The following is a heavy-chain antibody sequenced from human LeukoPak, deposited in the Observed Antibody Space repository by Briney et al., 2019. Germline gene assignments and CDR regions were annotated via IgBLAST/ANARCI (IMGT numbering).Heavy chain of an antibody. D-gene: IGHD3-10*01. J-gene: IGHJ6*03. V-gene: IGHV3-20*01. CDR1: GFTFDDYG. Sequence: PGGSLRLSCAVSGFTFDDYGMSWVRQAPGKGLEWVSGINWNGGSTGYADSVKGRFTISRDNAKNSLYLQMNSLRAEDTALYHCARDYGSGSYYNYMDVWGKGTTVTISS. CDR3: ARDYGSGSYYNYMDV. CDR2: INWNGGST.